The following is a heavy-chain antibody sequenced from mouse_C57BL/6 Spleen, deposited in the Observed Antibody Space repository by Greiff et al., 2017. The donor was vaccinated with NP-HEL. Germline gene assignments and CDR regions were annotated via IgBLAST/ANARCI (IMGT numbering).Heavy chain of an antibody. CDR3: ARDRNYGSSKAMDY. D-gene: IGHD1-1*01. CDR1: GFTFSDYG. CDR2: ISSGSSTI. J-gene: IGHJ4*01. Sequence: VXGVESGGGLVKPGGSLKLSCAASGFTFSDYGMHWVRQAPEKGLEWVAYISSGSSTIYYADTVKGRFTISRDNAKNTLFLQMTSLRSEDTAMYYCARDRNYGSSKAMDYWGQGTSVTVSS. V-gene: IGHV5-17*01.